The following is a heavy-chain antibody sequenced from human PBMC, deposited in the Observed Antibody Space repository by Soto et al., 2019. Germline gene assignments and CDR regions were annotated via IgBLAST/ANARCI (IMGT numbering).Heavy chain of an antibody. CDR2: IIPIFGTA. V-gene: IGHV1-69*12. CDR1: GGTFSSYA. Sequence: QVQLVQSGAEVKKPGSSVKVSRKASGGTFSSYAISWVRQAPGQGLEWMGGIIPIFGTANYAQKFQGRVTITADESTSTAYMELSSLRSEDTAVYYCAPTRVDSSGYYGEVDYWGQGTLVTVSS. J-gene: IGHJ4*02. D-gene: IGHD3-22*01. CDR3: APTRVDSSGYYGEVDY.